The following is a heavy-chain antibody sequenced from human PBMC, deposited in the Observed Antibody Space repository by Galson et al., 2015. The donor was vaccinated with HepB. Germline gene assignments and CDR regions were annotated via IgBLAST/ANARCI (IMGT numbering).Heavy chain of an antibody. Sequence: TLSLTCTVSGGSISSGSYYWSWIRQPAGKGLEWIGRIYTSGSTNYNPSLKSRVTMSVDTSKNQFSLKLSSVTAADTAVYYCAREYYDILTGYPAGALDYWGQGTLVTVSS. CDR3: AREYYDILTGYPAGALDY. V-gene: IGHV4-61*02. D-gene: IGHD3-9*01. J-gene: IGHJ4*02. CDR2: IYTSGST. CDR1: GGSISSGSYY.